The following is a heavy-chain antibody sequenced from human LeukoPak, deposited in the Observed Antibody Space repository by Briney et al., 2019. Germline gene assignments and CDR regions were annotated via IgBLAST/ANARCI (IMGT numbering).Heavy chain of an antibody. CDR2: IYYSGIA. Sequence: SETLSLTCTVSGGSISSTSYYWGWIRQPPGKGLEWIGSIYYSGIAYDNPSLKSRVTISVDTSKNQFSLKLSSVTAADTAVYYCARRFRITMVRGPPCYGMDVWGQGTTVTVSS. V-gene: IGHV4-39*01. CDR3: ARRFRITMVRGPPCYGMDV. CDR1: GGSISSTSYY. J-gene: IGHJ6*02. D-gene: IGHD3-10*01.